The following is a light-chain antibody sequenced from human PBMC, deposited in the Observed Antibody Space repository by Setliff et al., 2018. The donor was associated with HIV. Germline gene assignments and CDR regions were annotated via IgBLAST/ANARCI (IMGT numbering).Light chain of an antibody. Sequence: QSVLTQPDSVSGSPGQSITISCTGTSSDVGNYRFVSWYQQHPGKVPKLMIYEVTKRPSGVSNRFSASKSGNTASLTISGLQAEDEADYYCSAYAGVGTVFVTGTRSPS. J-gene: IGLJ1*01. CDR1: SSDVGNYRF. CDR3: SAYAGVGTV. CDR2: EVT. V-gene: IGLV2-23*02.